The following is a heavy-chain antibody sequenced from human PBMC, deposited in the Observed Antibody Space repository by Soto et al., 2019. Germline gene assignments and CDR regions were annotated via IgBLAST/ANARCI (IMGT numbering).Heavy chain of an antibody. CDR2: IIPILGIA. J-gene: IGHJ6*02. D-gene: IGHD3-22*01. Sequence: SVKVSCKASGGTFSRYTISWVRQAPGQGLEWMGRIIPILGIANYAQKFQGRVTITADKSTSTAYMELSSLRSEDTAVYYCARVPYYDSSGYPYYGMDIWGQGTTVTVSS. CDR3: ARVPYYDSSGYPYYGMDI. V-gene: IGHV1-69*02. CDR1: GGTFSRYT.